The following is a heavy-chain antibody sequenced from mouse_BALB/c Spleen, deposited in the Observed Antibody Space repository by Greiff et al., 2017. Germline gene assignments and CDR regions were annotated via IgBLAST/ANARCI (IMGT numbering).Heavy chain of an antibody. D-gene: IGHD2-14*01. J-gene: IGHJ3*01. V-gene: IGHV1S22*01. CDR2: IYPGSGST. CDR1: GYTFTSYW. Sequence: LQQPGSELVRPGASVKLSCKASGYTFTSYWMHWVKQRPGQGLEWIGNIYPGSGSTNYDEKFKSKATLTVDTSSSTAYMQLSSLTSEDSAVYYCTRGTYYRYDGGSWFAYWGQGTLVTVSA. CDR3: TRGTYYRYDGGSWFAY.